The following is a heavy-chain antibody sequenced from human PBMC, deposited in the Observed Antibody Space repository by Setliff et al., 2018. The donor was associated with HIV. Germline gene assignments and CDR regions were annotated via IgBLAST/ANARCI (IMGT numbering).Heavy chain of an antibody. D-gene: IGHD3-22*01. Sequence: SETLSLTCAVSGYSIRSGYYWGWIRQSPGKGLEWIGSIFHSGSTYTSPSLRSRVTMSVDTSKNQLSLSLTSVTAADTAVYYCARVRLTMIMMVDYFDQWGQGTLVTVSS. V-gene: IGHV4-38-2*01. CDR3: ARVRLTMIMMVDYFDQ. CDR2: IFHSGST. CDR1: GYSIRSGYY. J-gene: IGHJ4*02.